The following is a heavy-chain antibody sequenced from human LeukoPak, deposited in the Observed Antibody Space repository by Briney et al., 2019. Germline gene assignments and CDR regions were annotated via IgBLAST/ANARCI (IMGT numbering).Heavy chain of an antibody. CDR3: AKGVSYDSSGYYYPPGGLDY. D-gene: IGHD3-22*01. CDR1: GFTFSSYA. Sequence: GGSLRLSCAASGFTFSSYAMSWVRQAPGKGLEWVSAISGSGGSTYYADSVKGRFTISRDNSKNTLYLQMNSLRAEDTAVYYCAKGVSYDSSGYYYPPGGLDYWGQGTLVTVSS. J-gene: IGHJ4*02. CDR2: ISGSGGST. V-gene: IGHV3-23*01.